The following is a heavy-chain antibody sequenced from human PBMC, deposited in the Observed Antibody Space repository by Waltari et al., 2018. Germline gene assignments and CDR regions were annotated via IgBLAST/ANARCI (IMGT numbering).Heavy chain of an antibody. V-gene: IGHV4-61*02. J-gene: IGHJ3*02. CDR2: IYTSGST. CDR1: GGSISSGSYY. D-gene: IGHD6-19*01. CDR3: AREGGAVAGPDAFDI. Sequence: QVQLQESGPGLVKPSQTLSLTCTVPGGSISSGSYYWSWIRQPAGKGLEWIGRIYTSGSTNYNPSLKSRVTISVDTSKNQFSLKLSSVTAADTAVYYCAREGGAVAGPDAFDIWGQGTMVTVSS.